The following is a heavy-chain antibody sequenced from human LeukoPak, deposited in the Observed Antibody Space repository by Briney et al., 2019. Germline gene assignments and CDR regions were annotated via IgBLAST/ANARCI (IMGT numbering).Heavy chain of an antibody. V-gene: IGHV4-39*01. D-gene: IGHD2-15*01. CDR1: GGSISSSSYY. Sequence: PSETLSLTCTVSGGSISSSSYYWVWLRQPPGQGLEWIGSIYYSGSTYYNPSLKSRVTISVDTSKNQFSLKLNSVSPEDTAVYYCARLVGGSPDYWGQGALVTVSS. J-gene: IGHJ4*02. CDR2: IYYSGST. CDR3: ARLVGGSPDY.